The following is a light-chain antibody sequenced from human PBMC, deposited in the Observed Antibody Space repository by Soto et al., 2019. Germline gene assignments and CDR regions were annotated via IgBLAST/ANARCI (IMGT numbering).Light chain of an antibody. J-gene: IGKJ1*01. V-gene: IGKV1-5*03. CDR2: KAS. CDR1: QSSSSW. CDR3: QQYNSYAT. Sequence: DIQMTQSPSTLSASVGDRVTITCRASQSSSSWLAWYQQKPGKAPKLLIYKASSLESGVPSRFSGSGSGTEFTLTISSLQPDDFATHYCQQYNSYATFGQGTKVEIK.